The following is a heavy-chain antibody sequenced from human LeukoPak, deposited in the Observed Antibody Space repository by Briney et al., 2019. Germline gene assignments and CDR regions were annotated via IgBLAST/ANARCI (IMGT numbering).Heavy chain of an antibody. D-gene: IGHD3-10*01. CDR1: GGTFSSYA. J-gene: IGHJ6*02. CDR3: ARDLIYYGSGSSHPHSYHGMDV. CDR2: IIPILGIA. V-gene: IGHV1-69*04. Sequence: SVKVSCKASGGTFSSYAISWVRQAPGQGLEWMGRIIPILGIANYAQKFQGRVTITADKSTSTAYMELSSLRSEDTAVYYCARDLIYYGSGSSHPHSYHGMDVWGQGTTVTVSS.